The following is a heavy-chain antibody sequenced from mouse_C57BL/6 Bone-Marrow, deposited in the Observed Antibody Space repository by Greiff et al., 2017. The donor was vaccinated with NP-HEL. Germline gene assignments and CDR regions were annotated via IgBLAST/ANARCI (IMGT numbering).Heavy chain of an antibody. CDR2: IWTGGGT. CDR3: ARNCGAYYGSSYDYWYFDV. V-gene: IGHV2-9-1*01. D-gene: IGHD1-1*01. Sequence: QVQLKESGPGLVAPSQSLSITCTVSGFSLTSYAISWVRQPPGKGLEWLGVIWTGGGTNYNSALKSRLSISKDNSKSQVFLKMNSLQTDDTARYYCARNCGAYYGSSYDYWYFDVWGTGTTVTVSS. J-gene: IGHJ1*03. CDR1: GFSLTSYA.